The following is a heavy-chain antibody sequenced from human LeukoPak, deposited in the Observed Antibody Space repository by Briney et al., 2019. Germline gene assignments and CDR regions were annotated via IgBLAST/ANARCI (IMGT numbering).Heavy chain of an antibody. CDR3: ASYCGGDCYPPGAFDI. D-gene: IGHD2-21*02. CDR2: IYYSGST. J-gene: IGHJ3*02. V-gene: IGHV4-59*08. Sequence: SETLSLTCTVSGGSISSYYWSRIPQPPGKGLEWIGYIYYSGSTNYNPSLKSRVTISVDTSKNQFSLKLSSVTAADTAVYYCASYCGGDCYPPGAFDIWGQGTIVTVSS. CDR1: GGSISSYY.